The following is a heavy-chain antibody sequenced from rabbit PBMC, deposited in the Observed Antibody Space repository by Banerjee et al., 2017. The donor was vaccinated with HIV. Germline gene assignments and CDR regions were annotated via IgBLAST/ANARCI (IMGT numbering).Heavy chain of an antibody. CDR2: IYAGSSGST. D-gene: IGHD1-1*01. V-gene: IGHV1S40*01. CDR3: ARGVSDYYYAFNL. CDR1: GFSFSSGYY. Sequence: QSLEESGGDLVKPGASLTLTCTASGFSFSSGYYMCWVRQAPGKGLEWIACIYAGSSGSTWYASWAKGRFTISKTSSTTVTLQMTSLTAADTATYFCARGVSDYYYAFNLWGPGTLVTVS. J-gene: IGHJ4*01.